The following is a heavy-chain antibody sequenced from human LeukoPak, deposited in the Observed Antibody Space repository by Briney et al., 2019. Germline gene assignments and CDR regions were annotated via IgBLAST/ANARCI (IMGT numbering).Heavy chain of an antibody. CDR2: ISHSGNT. D-gene: IGHD3-3*01. V-gene: IGHV4-59*12. Sequence: SETLSLTCTVSGDSINKYFWSWLRQSPGKGLEWIGYISHSGNTNYHPSLKSRVTISLDKSNNQFSLRLSSVTAADTAVYYCARGGGNDFWSGYLYRRFDPWGQGTLVTVSS. CDR1: GDSINKYF. CDR3: ARGGGNDFWSGYLYRRFDP. J-gene: IGHJ5*02.